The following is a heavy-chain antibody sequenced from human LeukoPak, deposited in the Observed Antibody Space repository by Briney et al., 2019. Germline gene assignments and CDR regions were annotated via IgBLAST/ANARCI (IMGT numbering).Heavy chain of an antibody. D-gene: IGHD5-18*01. J-gene: IGHJ4*02. CDR1: GFTFSSYS. Sequence: GGTLRLSCAASGFTFSSYSMNWVRQAPGKGLEWVSSISSSSSYIYYADSVKGRFTISRDNAKNSLYLQVNSLRAEDTAVYYCARAYSYGYKASYFDYWGQGTLVTVSS. CDR2: ISSSSSYI. CDR3: ARAYSYGYKASYFDY. V-gene: IGHV3-21*01.